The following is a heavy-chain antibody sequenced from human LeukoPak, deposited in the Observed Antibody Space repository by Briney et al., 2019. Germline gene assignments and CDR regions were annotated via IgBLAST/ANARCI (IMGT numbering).Heavy chain of an antibody. CDR2: INHSGST. Sequence: SETLSLTCAVYGGSFSGYYWSWIRQPPGKGLEWIGEINHSGSTNYNPSLKSRVTISVDTSKNQFSLKLSSVTAADTAVYYCARGGVGTVTGVDYWGQGTLVTVSS. D-gene: IGHD4-17*01. V-gene: IGHV4-34*01. J-gene: IGHJ4*02. CDR3: ARGGVGTVTGVDY. CDR1: GGSFSGYY.